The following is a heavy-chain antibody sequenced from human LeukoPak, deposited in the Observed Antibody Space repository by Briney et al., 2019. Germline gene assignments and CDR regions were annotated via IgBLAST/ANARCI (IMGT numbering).Heavy chain of an antibody. CDR2: IYYSGTT. CDR3: ARTGYSSDYYGMDV. J-gene: IGHJ6*02. D-gene: IGHD6-25*01. Sequence: SETLSLTCTVSGGTISSYFWTWIRQPPGEGLEWMGYIYYSGTTNYNPSLKSRVSMSVDTSKNQFSLKLSSVTAADTAVYYCARTGYSSDYYGMDVWGQGTTVTVSS. V-gene: IGHV4-59*01. CDR1: GGTISSYF.